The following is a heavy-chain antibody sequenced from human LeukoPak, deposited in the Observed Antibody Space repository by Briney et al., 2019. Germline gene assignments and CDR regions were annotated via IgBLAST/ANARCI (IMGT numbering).Heavy chain of an antibody. CDR1: GFTFSSSA. J-gene: IGHJ3*02. V-gene: IGHV3-23*01. CDR3: AKDREYRTDAFDI. D-gene: IGHD1-14*01. CDR2: ISASGGST. Sequence: GGSLRLSCAASGFTFSSSAVSWVRQVPGKGLEWVSGISASGGSTSYADSVRGRFTISRDNSKNTLYVQMNSLRDEDTAVYYCAKDREYRTDAFDIWGQGTMVTVSS.